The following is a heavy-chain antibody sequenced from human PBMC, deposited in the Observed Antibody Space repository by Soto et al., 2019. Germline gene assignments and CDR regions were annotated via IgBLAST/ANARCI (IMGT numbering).Heavy chain of an antibody. CDR2: ISSSSSYI. CDR3: ARFGEYSGYDSLFAFDI. Sequence: GGSLRLSCAASGFTFSSYSMNWVRQAPGKGLEWVSSISSSSSYIYYADSVKGRFTISRDNAKNSLYLQMNSLRAEDTAVYYCARFGEYSGYDSLFAFDIWGQGTMVTVSS. V-gene: IGHV3-21*01. J-gene: IGHJ3*02. CDR1: GFTFSSYS. D-gene: IGHD5-12*01.